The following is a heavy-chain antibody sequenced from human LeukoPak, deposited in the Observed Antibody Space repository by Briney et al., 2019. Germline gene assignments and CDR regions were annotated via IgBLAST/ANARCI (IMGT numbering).Heavy chain of an antibody. V-gene: IGHV4-4*07. CDR2: IYTSGS. J-gene: IGHJ4*02. D-gene: IGHD3-10*01. Sequence: SETLSLTCTVSGGSISSYYWSWIRQPAGKGLEWIGRIYTSGSDYNSSLRSRVTMSVDTSKNQFSLKLSSVSAADTAVYYRARAEGEYGSGSYGSFDYWGQGILVTVSS. CDR3: ARAEGEYGSGSYGSFDY. CDR1: GGSISSYY.